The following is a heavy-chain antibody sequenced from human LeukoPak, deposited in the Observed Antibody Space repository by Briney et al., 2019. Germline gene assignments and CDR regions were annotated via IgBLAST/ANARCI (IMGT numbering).Heavy chain of an antibody. CDR3: ARQRTLGYCSGGSCYGDAFDI. D-gene: IGHD2-15*01. J-gene: IGHJ3*02. V-gene: IGHV5-51*01. CDR2: IYPGDSDT. CDR1: GYSFTSYW. Sequence: GESLQISCKGSGYSFTSYWIGWVRPMPGKGLEWMGIIYPGDSDTRYSPSFQGQVTISADKSISTAYLQWSSLKASDTAMYYCARQRTLGYCSGGSCYGDAFDIWGQGTMVTVSS.